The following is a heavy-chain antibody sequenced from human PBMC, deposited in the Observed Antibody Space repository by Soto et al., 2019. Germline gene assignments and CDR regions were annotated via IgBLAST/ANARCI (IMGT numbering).Heavy chain of an antibody. Sequence: PRESLKISCKGSGYSFTSYWIGWVRQMPGKGLEWMGIIYPGDSDTRYSPSFQGQVTISADKSISTAYLQWSSLKASDTAMYYCAIRTVGGYYYYYGMDVWGQGTTVTVS. CDR2: IYPGDSDT. V-gene: IGHV5-51*01. CDR3: AIRTVGGYYYYYGMDV. J-gene: IGHJ6*02. CDR1: GYSFTSYW. D-gene: IGHD3-16*01.